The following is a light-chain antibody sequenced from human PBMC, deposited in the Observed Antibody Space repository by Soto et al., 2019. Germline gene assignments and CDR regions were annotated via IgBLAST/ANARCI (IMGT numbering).Light chain of an antibody. Sequence: PGQSITISCTGTSSDVGGYNYVSWYQQHPGKAPKLMIYEVSNRPSGVSNRFSGSKSGNTASLTISGLQAEDEADHYCSSYTSSSTRVFGTGTKVTVL. J-gene: IGLJ1*01. V-gene: IGLV2-14*01. CDR1: SSDVGGYNY. CDR3: SSYTSSSTRV. CDR2: EVS.